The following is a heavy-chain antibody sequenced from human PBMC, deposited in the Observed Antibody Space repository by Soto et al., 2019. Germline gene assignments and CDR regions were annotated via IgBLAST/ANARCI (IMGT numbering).Heavy chain of an antibody. CDR2: IFSNDEK. J-gene: IGHJ6*02. CDR3: ARMSYDFWRVYYYCGMDV. CDR1: GFSLSNARMG. V-gene: IGHV2-26*01. D-gene: IGHD3-3*01. Sequence: QVTLKESGPVLVKPTETLTLTCTVSGFSLSNARMGVSWIRQPPGKALEWLAHIFSNDEKSYSTSLKSRLTISKDTSKSQVVLTMTNMEPVDTAKYYCARMSYDFWRVYYYCGMDVWGQGTTVTVSS.